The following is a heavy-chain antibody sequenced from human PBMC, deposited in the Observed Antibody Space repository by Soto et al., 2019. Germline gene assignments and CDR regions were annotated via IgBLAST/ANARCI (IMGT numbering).Heavy chain of an antibody. J-gene: IGHJ4*02. CDR3: ASHRAGQLLLYELVI. V-gene: IGHV4-39*01. D-gene: IGHD2-2*02. CDR1: GGSISSSSYY. Sequence: SETLSLTCTVSGGSISSSSYYWGWIRQPPGKGLEWIGSIYYSGSTYYNPSLKSRVTISVDTSKNQFSLKLSSVTAADTAVYYCASHRAGQLLLYELVIWGQGTLVTVSS. CDR2: IYYSGST.